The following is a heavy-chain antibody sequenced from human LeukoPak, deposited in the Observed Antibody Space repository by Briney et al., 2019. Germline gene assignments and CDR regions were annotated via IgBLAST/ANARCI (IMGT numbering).Heavy chain of an antibody. Sequence: GGSLRLSCSASGFSFIDFAMHWVRQAPGKGLEWVAVISHDSKTKYHAESVKGRFTISRDNSKNTLYLQLNSLRVEDTAVYYCAKNRGAGSHYYYHMNVWGKGTTVTVSS. CDR2: ISHDSKTK. D-gene: IGHD1-26*01. CDR1: GFSFIDFA. J-gene: IGHJ6*03. V-gene: IGHV3-30*07. CDR3: AKNRGAGSHYYYHMNV.